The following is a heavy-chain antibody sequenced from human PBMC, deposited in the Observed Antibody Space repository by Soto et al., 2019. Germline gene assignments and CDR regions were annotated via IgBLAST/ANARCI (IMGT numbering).Heavy chain of an antibody. Sequence: SETLSLTCTVSGGSISSGDYYWSWIRQPPGKGLEWIGYIYYSGSTYYNPSLKSRVTISVDTSKNQFSLKLSSVTAADTAVYYCASNPSSGYYFVDDWGQGTLVTVSS. CDR3: ASNPSSGYYFVDD. D-gene: IGHD3-22*01. CDR2: IYYSGST. CDR1: GGSISSGDYY. J-gene: IGHJ4*02. V-gene: IGHV4-30-4*01.